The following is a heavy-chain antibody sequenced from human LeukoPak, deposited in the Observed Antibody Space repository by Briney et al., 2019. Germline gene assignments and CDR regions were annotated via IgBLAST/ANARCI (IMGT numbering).Heavy chain of an antibody. V-gene: IGHV3-21*01. CDR3: ARDPYSGSYGNYYYYFMDV. D-gene: IGHD1-26*01. J-gene: IGHJ6*03. CDR2: ITSGSSYI. Sequence: GGSLRLSCAASGFTFSRFAMHWVRQAPGKGLEWVSSITSGSSYIYYADSVKGRFTISRDNAKNSLYLQMNSLRAEDTAVYYCARDPYSGSYGNYYYYFMDVWGKGTTVTIS. CDR1: GFTFSRFA.